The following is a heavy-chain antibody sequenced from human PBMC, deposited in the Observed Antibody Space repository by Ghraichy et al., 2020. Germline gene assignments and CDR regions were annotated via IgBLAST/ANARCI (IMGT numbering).Heavy chain of an antibody. CDR1: GYTFTSYG. D-gene: IGHD6-13*01. J-gene: IGHJ4*02. V-gene: IGHV1-18*04. Sequence: ASVKGSCRASGYTFTSYGISWVRQAPGQGLEWMGWISAYNGNTNYAQKLQGRVTMTTDTSTSTAYMELRSLRSDDTAVYYCAREGDIAAADNFDYWGQGTLVTVSS. CDR2: ISAYNGNT. CDR3: AREGDIAAADNFDY.